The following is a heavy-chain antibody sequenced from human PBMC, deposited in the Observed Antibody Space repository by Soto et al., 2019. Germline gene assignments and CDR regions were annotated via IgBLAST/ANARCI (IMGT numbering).Heavy chain of an antibody. CDR2: IKQDGSEK. CDR1: GFTFSSYW. J-gene: IGHJ4*02. CDR3: ASTLIYCSGGSCYSPLFDY. D-gene: IGHD2-15*01. V-gene: IGHV3-7*01. Sequence: PGGSLRLSCAASGFTFSSYWMSWVRQAPGKGLEWVANIKQDGSEKYYVDSVKGRFTISRDNAKNSLYLQMNSLRAEDTAVYYCASTLIYCSGGSCYSPLFDYWGQGTLVTVSS.